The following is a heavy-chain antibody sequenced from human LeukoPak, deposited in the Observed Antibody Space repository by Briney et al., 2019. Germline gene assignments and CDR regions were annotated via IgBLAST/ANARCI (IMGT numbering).Heavy chain of an antibody. Sequence: PGGSLRLSCAASGFTFDDYTMHWVRQAPGKGLEWVSLISWDGDTTKYADSVKGRFTISRDNAKNSLYLQMNSLRAEDTAVYYCARDLDIVVVPAASWFDPWGQGTLVTVSS. CDR3: ARDLDIVVVPAASWFDP. CDR2: ISWDGDTT. V-gene: IGHV3-43*01. CDR1: GFTFDDYT. J-gene: IGHJ5*02. D-gene: IGHD2-2*03.